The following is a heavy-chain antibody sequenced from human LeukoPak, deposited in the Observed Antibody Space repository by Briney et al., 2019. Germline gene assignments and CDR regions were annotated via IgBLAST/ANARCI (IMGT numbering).Heavy chain of an antibody. CDR2: ISWNSATK. D-gene: IGHD3-9*01. J-gene: IGHJ3*02. Sequence: GGSLRLSCAASGFTFENYVVHWVRQAPGKGLEWVSGISWNSATKGYADSVKGRFTISRDNAKNSLYLHMNSLRPEDTAFYYCAKGLGYFDWLCAFDMWGQGTMVTVSS. CDR1: GFTFENYV. V-gene: IGHV3-9*01. CDR3: AKGLGYFDWLCAFDM.